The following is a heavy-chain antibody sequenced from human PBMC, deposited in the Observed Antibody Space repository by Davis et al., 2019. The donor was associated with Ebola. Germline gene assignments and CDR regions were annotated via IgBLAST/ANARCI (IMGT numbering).Heavy chain of an antibody. CDR3: ARGGRFGEFRYYYYYYGMDV. J-gene: IGHJ6*02. CDR2: IYYSGST. V-gene: IGHV4-59*01. Sequence: SETLSLTCTVSGGSISSYYWSWIRQPPGKGLEWIGYIYYSGSTNYNPSLKSRVTISVDTSKNQFSLKLSSVTAADTAVYYCARGGRFGEFRYYYYYYGMDVWGQGTTVTVSS. CDR1: GGSISSYY. D-gene: IGHD3-10*01.